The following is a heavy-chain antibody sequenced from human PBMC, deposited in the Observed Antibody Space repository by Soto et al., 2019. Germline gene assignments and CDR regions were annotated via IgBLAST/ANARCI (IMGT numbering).Heavy chain of an antibody. V-gene: IGHV1-18*01. D-gene: IGHD6-13*01. Sequence: QVQLVQSGAEVKKPGASVKVSCKASGYTFTSYGISWVRQAPGQGLEWMGWISAYNGNTNYAQKLQGRVTMTTDTSASTAYTEQRSLRSDGTAVYYCAREAAAGYLYFDYWGQGTLVTVSS. CDR2: ISAYNGNT. CDR3: AREAAAGYLYFDY. CDR1: GYTFTSYG. J-gene: IGHJ4*02.